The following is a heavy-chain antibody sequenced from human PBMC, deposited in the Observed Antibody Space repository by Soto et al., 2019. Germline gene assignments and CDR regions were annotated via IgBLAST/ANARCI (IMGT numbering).Heavy chain of an antibody. CDR2: IFHSGTT. Sequence: QVQLQESGPGLVEPSGTLSLTCVVSGDSISSSHWWSWVRQPPGKGLEWIGEIFHSGTTKYNPSLESRVTMSVDKSNNQLSLKLSSVTAADTAGYYCARQLERGGLPEGFEYWGQGTLANVSS. D-gene: IGHD1-1*01. V-gene: IGHV4-4*02. CDR3: ARQLERGGLPEGFEY. J-gene: IGHJ4*02. CDR1: GDSISSSHW.